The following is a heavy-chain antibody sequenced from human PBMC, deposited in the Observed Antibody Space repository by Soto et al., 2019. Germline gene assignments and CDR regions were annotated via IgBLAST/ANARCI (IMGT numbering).Heavy chain of an antibody. CDR1: GYTFTSYY. CDR3: ARARIVVVTAATGKTLDY. D-gene: IGHD2-21*02. Sequence: GPSVKVSFKASGYTFTSYYMHWVRQAPGQGLEWMGIINPSGGSTSYAQKFQGRVTMTRDTSTSTVYMELSSLRSEDTAVYYCARARIVVVTAATGKTLDYWGQGTLVTVSS. CDR2: INPSGGST. J-gene: IGHJ4*02. V-gene: IGHV1-46*01.